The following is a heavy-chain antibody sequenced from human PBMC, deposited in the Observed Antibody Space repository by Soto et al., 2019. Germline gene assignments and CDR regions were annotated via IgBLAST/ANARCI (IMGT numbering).Heavy chain of an antibody. CDR2: MNPNSGNT. J-gene: IGHJ6*03. CDR3: ARVTYYDFWSGEPLPYYYYYMDV. Sequence: GASVKVSCKASGYTFTSYDINWVRQATGQGLEWMGWMNPNSGNTGYAQKFQGRVTMTRNTSISTAYMELSSLRSEDTAVYYCARVTYYDFWSGEPLPYYYYYMDVWGKGTTVTVSS. CDR1: GYTFTSYD. V-gene: IGHV1-8*01. D-gene: IGHD3-3*01.